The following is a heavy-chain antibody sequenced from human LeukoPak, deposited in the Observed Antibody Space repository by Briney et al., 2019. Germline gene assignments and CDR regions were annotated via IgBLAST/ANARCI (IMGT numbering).Heavy chain of an antibody. D-gene: IGHD1-14*01. Sequence: PGGSLRPSCAASGFTFSDYNMRWIRQAPGKGLESLSYISPSGTDISYADSVKGRFTISRDNAKNSLYLQMNSLRVEDTAVYYCTRDPRNLDYWGQGTLVTVSS. CDR3: TRDPRNLDY. CDR1: GFTFSDYN. V-gene: IGHV3-11*01. J-gene: IGHJ4*02. CDR2: ISPSGTDI.